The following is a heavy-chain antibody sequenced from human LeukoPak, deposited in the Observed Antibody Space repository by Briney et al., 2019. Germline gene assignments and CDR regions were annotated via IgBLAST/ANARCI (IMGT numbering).Heavy chain of an antibody. CDR2: ISGSGGST. D-gene: IGHD6-19*01. J-gene: IGHJ4*02. Sequence: GGSLRLSCAASGFTFSTYAMSWVQQAPGKGLEWVSAISGSGGSTYYADSVKGRFIISRDNSKNTLELQMNSLRAEDTAVYYCAKVYSSAWYLFDYWGQGVLVTVSS. CDR3: AKVYSSAWYLFDY. CDR1: GFTFSTYA. V-gene: IGHV3-23*01.